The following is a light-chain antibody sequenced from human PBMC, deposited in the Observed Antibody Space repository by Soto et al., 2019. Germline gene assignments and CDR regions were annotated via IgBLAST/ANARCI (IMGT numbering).Light chain of an antibody. Sequence: DIQLTQSPSFLSASVGDRVTITSRDSQGIRSYLAWYQQKPGKAPKIMIYAASSLESGVPSRFSGSGAGTDFSLVISSLQPEDFETYFCQQGDSFPFTFGGGTKVDIK. J-gene: IGKJ4*01. CDR3: QQGDSFPFT. CDR2: AAS. V-gene: IGKV1-9*01. CDR1: QGIRSY.